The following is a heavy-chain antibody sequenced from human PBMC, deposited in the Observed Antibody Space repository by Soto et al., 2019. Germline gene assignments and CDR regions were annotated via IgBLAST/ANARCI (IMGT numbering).Heavy chain of an antibody. CDR2: IYYSGST. J-gene: IGHJ3*02. CDR1: GGSIGYSNYY. CDR3: ARDAGDYGAFDI. Sequence: TSETLSLTCTVSGGSIGYSNYYWGWIRQPPGEALEWIGTIYYSGSTYYNPSLKSRVTISVDTSKNQFSLKLSSVTAADTAVYYCARDAGDYGAFDIWGQGTMVTVSS. V-gene: IGHV4-39*07. D-gene: IGHD4-17*01.